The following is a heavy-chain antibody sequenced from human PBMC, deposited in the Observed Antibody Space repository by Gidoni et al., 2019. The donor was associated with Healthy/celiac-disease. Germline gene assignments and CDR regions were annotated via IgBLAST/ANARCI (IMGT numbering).Heavy chain of an antibody. J-gene: IGHJ4*02. D-gene: IGHD4-17*01. CDR2: IWYDGSNK. V-gene: IGHV3-33*01. CDR1: GFTLSSDG. Sequence: QVQLVESGGGVVQPGRSLRLSCAASGFTLSSDGMHWVRQDPGKGLEWVAVIWYDGSNKYYADSVKGRFTISRDNYKNTLYLQMNSLRAEDTAVYYCARSSTVTTSYFDYWGQGTLVTVSS. CDR3: ARSSTVTTSYFDY.